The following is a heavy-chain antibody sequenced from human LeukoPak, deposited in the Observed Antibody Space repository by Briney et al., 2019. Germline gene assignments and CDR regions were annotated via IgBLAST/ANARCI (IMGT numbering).Heavy chain of an antibody. V-gene: IGHV3-23*01. CDR3: AKGQGVVVAAMIDY. J-gene: IGHJ4*02. D-gene: IGHD2-15*01. CDR2: ISGSGGST. CDR1: GFTFSSYA. Sequence: PGGSLRLSCAASGFTFSSYAMSWVRQAPGKGLGWVSAISGSGGSTYYADSVKGRFTISRDNSKNTLYLQMSSLRAEDTAVYYCAKGQGVVVAAMIDYRGQGTLGTVS.